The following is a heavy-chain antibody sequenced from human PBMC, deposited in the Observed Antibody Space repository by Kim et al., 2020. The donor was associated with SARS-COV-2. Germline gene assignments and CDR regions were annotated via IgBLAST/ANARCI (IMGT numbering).Heavy chain of an antibody. CDR3: AKDMEVGIFGVVIIQLDY. D-gene: IGHD3-3*01. Sequence: GGSLRLSCAASGFTFSSYAMSWVRQAPGKGLEWVSAISGSGGSTYYADSVKGRFTISRDNSKNTLYLQMNSLRAEDTAVYYCAKDMEVGIFGVVIIQLDYWGQGTLVTVSS. CDR1: GFTFSSYA. J-gene: IGHJ4*02. CDR2: ISGSGGST. V-gene: IGHV3-23*01.